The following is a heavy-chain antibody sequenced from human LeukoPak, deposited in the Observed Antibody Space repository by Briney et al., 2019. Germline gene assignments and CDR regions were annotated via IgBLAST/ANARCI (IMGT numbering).Heavy chain of an antibody. V-gene: IGHV3-30-3*01. CDR1: GFTFSSYA. D-gene: IGHD3-9*01. CDR3: ARASPDVLRYFDWLFPNLDY. J-gene: IGHJ4*02. Sequence: GGSLRLSCAASGFTFSSYAMHWVRQAPGKGLEWVAVISYDGSNKYYADSVKGRFTISRDNSKNTLYLQMNSLRAEDTAVYYCARASPDVLRYFDWLFPNLDYWGQGTLVTVSS. CDR2: ISYDGSNK.